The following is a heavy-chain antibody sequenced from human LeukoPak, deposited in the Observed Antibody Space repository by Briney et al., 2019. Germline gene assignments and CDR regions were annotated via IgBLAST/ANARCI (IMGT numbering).Heavy chain of an antibody. D-gene: IGHD3-10*01. CDR2: INHSGST. Sequence: SETLSLTCAVYGGSFSGYYWSWIRQPPGKGLEWIGEINHSGSTNYSPSLKSRVTISVDTSKNQFSLKLSSVTAADTAVYYCARLPGNYYGSGILSDYWGQGTLVTVSS. V-gene: IGHV4-34*01. J-gene: IGHJ4*02. CDR1: GGSFSGYY. CDR3: ARLPGNYYGSGILSDY.